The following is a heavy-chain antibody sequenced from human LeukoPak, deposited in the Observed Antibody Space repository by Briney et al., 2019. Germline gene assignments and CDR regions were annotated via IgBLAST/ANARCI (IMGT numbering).Heavy chain of an antibody. CDR1: GYTFTSYA. CDR2: INTNTGNP. V-gene: IGHV7-4-1*02. Sequence: GASVKVSCKASGYTFTSYAMNWVRQAPGQGLEWMGWINTNTGNPTYAQGFTGRFVFSLDTSVSTAYLQISSLKAEDTAVYYCARRGDGYKYGAFDIWGQGTMVTVSS. D-gene: IGHD5-24*01. CDR3: ARRGDGYKYGAFDI. J-gene: IGHJ3*02.